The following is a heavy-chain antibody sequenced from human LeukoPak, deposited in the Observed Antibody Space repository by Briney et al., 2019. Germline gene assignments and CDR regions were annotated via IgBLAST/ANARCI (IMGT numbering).Heavy chain of an antibody. CDR1: GGTFSSYA. D-gene: IGHD4-23*01. V-gene: IGHV1-69*13. J-gene: IGHJ5*02. Sequence: SVKVSCKASGGTFSSYAISWVRQAPGQGIEWMGGIIPIFGTANYAQKFQGRVTITADESTSTAYMELSSLRSEDTAVYYCARETVVTGNWFDPWGQGTLVTVSS. CDR3: ARETVVTGNWFDP. CDR2: IIPIFGTA.